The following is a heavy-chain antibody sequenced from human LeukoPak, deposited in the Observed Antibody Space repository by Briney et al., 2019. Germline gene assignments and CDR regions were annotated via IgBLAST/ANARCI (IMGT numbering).Heavy chain of an antibody. CDR2: IQYDASFK. CDR3: AKTSDQLLYSKFDF. D-gene: IGHD2-2*02. J-gene: IGHJ4*02. CDR1: GFNLSFYG. V-gene: IGHV3-30*02. Sequence: PRGSLRLSFSTHGFNLSFYGMPTVPQAPGKGQERVALIQYDASFKFYADSVQGRFSISRDNSKNTLFLQMNSLRADDTAVYYCAKTSDQLLYSKFDFWGQGTLVTVSS.